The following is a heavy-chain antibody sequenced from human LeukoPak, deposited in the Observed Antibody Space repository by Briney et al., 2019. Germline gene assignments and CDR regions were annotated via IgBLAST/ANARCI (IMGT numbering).Heavy chain of an antibody. CDR3: ANFYLDN. CDR2: TYFRSKWYN. CDR1: GDTVSSNSAA. J-gene: IGHJ4*02. V-gene: IGHV6-1*01. Sequence: SQTLSVTCAISGDTVSSNSAAWNWIRQSPSRGLEWLGRTYFRSKWYNDYAESVKGRISINPGTSKNQFSLQLNSVNPEDTAVYYCANFYLDNWSQGSLVTVSS. D-gene: IGHD2/OR15-2a*01.